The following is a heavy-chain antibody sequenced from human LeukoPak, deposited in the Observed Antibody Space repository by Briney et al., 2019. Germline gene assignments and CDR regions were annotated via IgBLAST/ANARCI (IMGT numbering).Heavy chain of an antibody. CDR3: AKGKSGYYDY. Sequence: PGGSLRLSCAASGFTYNNYAMSWVRQAPGKGLEWVSAISGSGGSTYYADSVKGRFTISRDNSKNTLYLQMNSLGAEETAVYYCAKGKSGYYDYWGQGTLVTVSS. D-gene: IGHD3-22*01. CDR2: ISGSGGST. V-gene: IGHV3-23*01. CDR1: GFTYNNYA. J-gene: IGHJ4*02.